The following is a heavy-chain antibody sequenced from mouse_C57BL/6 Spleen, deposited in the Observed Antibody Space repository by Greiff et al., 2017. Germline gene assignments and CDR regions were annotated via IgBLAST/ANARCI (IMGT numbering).Heavy chain of an antibody. D-gene: IGHD2-5*01. V-gene: IGHV1-50*01. Sequence: QVQLQQPGAELVKPGASVKLSCKASGYTFTSYWMQWVKQRPGQGLEWIGEIDPSDSYTNYNQKFKGKATLTVDTSSSTAYMQLSSLTSEDSAVYYCAKRSNYGGFAYWGHGTLVTVSA. J-gene: IGHJ3*01. CDR2: IDPSDSYT. CDR1: GYTFTSYW. CDR3: AKRSNYGGFAY.